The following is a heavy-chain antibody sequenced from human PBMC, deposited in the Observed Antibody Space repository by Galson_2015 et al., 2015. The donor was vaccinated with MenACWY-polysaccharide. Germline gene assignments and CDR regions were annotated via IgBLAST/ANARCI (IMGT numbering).Heavy chain of an antibody. Sequence: SLRLSSAASGFTFSSCAMSWVRRAPGKGLEWVSGISGSGGTTYYADSVKGRFTISRDNSKNTLYLQMNSLRAEDTAVYYCAKRMTTVGAFDIWGHGTMVTVSS. CDR1: GFTFSSCA. J-gene: IGHJ3*02. D-gene: IGHD4-23*01. CDR3: AKRMTTVGAFDI. V-gene: IGHV3-23*01. CDR2: ISGSGGTT.